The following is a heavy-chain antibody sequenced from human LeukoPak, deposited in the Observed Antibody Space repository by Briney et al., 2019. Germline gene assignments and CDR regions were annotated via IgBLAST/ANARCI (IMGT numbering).Heavy chain of an antibody. Sequence: SETLPLTCTVSGGSISNYYWSWIRQPPGKGLEWIGFISYSGSTNYNPSLKSRVTISVDTSKNQFSLNLSSVTGADTAVYHCARGGPGSGYHYYLDYWGQGTLVTVSS. CDR1: GGSISNYY. CDR2: ISYSGST. CDR3: ARGGPGSGYHYYLDY. D-gene: IGHD3-22*01. V-gene: IGHV4-59*01. J-gene: IGHJ4*02.